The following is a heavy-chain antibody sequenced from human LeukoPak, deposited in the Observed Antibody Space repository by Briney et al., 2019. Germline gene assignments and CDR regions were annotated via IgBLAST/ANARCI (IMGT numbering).Heavy chain of an antibody. Sequence: EASVKVSCKASGYTFTGYYMHWVRQAPGQGLEWMGWINPNSGGTNYAQKFQGRVTMTRDTSISTAYMELSRLRSDDTAVYYCAREGPSGSSYYYGMDVWGQGTTVTVSS. CDR1: GYTFTGYY. J-gene: IGHJ6*02. V-gene: IGHV1-2*02. CDR3: AREGPSGSSYYYGMDV. D-gene: IGHD1-26*01. CDR2: INPNSGGT.